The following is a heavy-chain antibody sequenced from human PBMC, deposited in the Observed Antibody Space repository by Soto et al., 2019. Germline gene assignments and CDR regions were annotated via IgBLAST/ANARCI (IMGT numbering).Heavy chain of an antibody. V-gene: IGHV4-30-4*01. D-gene: IGHD3-10*01. Sequence: PSETLSLTCTVSGGSISSGDYYWSWIRQPPGKGLEWIGYIYYSGSTYYNPSLKSRVTISVDTSKNQFSLKLSSVTAADTAVYCCARDPAEPGGWFDPWGQGTLVTVSS. CDR3: ARDPAEPGGWFDP. CDR2: IYYSGST. J-gene: IGHJ5*02. CDR1: GGSISSGDYY.